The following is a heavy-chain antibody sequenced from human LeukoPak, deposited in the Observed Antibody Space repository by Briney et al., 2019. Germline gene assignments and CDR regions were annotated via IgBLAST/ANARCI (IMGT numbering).Heavy chain of an antibody. D-gene: IGHD6-6*01. V-gene: IGHV3-30*04. Sequence: GGSLRLSCAASGFTFSSYAMHWVRQAPGKGLEWVAVISYDGSNKYYADSVKGRFTISRDNAKNSLYLQMNSLRAEDTAVYYCARARISSSFYFDYWGQGTLVTVSS. CDR3: ARARISSSFYFDY. J-gene: IGHJ4*02. CDR2: ISYDGSNK. CDR1: GFTFSSYA.